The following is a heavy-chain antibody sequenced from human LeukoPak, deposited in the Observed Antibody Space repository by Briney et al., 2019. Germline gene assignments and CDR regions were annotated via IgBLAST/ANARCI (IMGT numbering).Heavy chain of an antibody. D-gene: IGHD6-19*01. CDR1: GYTFTGYY. CDR3: ARLRVAGNWFDP. J-gene: IGHJ5*02. V-gene: IGHV1-2*02. Sequence: ASVKVSCKASGYTFTGYYMHWVRQAPGQGLEWMGWINPNSGGTNYAQKFQGRATLTRDTSISTAYMELSRLRSDDTAVYYCARLRVAGNWFDPWGQGTLVTVSS. CDR2: INPNSGGT.